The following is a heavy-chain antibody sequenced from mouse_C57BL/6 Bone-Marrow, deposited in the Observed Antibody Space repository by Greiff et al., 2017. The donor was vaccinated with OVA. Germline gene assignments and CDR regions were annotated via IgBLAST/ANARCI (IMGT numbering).Heavy chain of an antibody. CDR3: ARQDYSPLYWYFDV. V-gene: IGHV5-12*01. CDR2: ISNGGGST. CDR1: GFTFSDYY. J-gene: IGHJ1*03. Sequence: EVHLVESGGGLVQPGGSLKLSCAASGFTFSDYYMYWVRQTPEKRLEWVAYISNGGGSTYYPDTVKGRFTISRDNAKNTLYLQMSRLKSEDTAMYYCARQDYSPLYWYFDVWGTGTTVTVSS. D-gene: IGHD2-12*01.